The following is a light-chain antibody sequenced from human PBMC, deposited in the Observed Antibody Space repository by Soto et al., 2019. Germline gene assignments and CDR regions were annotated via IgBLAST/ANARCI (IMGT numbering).Light chain of an antibody. J-gene: IGKJ2*01. CDR3: QHYSFSSYT. CDR1: QSVDSNY. V-gene: IGKV3-20*01. CDR2: GAS. Sequence: EIVLTQSPGTLSLSPGERATLSCRASQSVDSNYLAWYQQRPGQAPRLLTHGASSRATGIPDRFSGSGSGTEFSLTISRLEPEDFAVYYCQHYSFSSYTFGQGTKLEIK.